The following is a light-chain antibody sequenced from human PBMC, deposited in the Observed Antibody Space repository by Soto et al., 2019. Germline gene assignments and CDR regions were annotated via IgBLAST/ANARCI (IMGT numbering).Light chain of an antibody. CDR1: QGISSY. Sequence: DIQLTQSPSFLSASVGDRVTITCRASQGISSYLAWYHQKPGKAPKLLIYAASTLQSGVPSRFSGSGSGTEFTLTISSLQPEDIATYYCQQLNSYPQTFGGGTKVEIK. CDR2: AAS. V-gene: IGKV1-9*01. CDR3: QQLNSYPQT. J-gene: IGKJ4*01.